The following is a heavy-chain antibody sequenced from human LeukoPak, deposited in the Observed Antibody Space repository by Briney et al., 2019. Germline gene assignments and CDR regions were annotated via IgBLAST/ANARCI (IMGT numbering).Heavy chain of an antibody. V-gene: IGHV1-46*01. D-gene: IGHD5-18*01. CDR3: ARAPPVMYSYGWYFDY. Sequence: ASVKVSCKASGYTFTSYYMHWVRQAPGQGLEWMGIINPSGGSTSYAQKFQGRVTMTRDTSTSTVYMELSSLRSEDTAVYYCARAPPVMYSYGWYFDYWGQGTLVTVSS. CDR2: INPSGGST. J-gene: IGHJ4*02. CDR1: GYTFTSYY.